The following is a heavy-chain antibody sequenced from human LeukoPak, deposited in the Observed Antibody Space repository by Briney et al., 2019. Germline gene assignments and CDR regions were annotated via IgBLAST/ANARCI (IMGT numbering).Heavy chain of an antibody. D-gene: IGHD2-2*01. J-gene: IGHJ4*02. CDR1: GFTFTNYG. V-gene: IGHV3-48*01. CDR3: AKDRCGSTSCYEDY. CDR2: ISSSSSTI. Sequence: GGSLRLSCAASGFTFTNYGMSWVRQAPGKGLEWVSYISSSSSTIYYADSVKGRFTISRDNAKNSLYLQMNSLRAEDTAVYYCAKDRCGSTSCYEDYWGRGTLVTVSS.